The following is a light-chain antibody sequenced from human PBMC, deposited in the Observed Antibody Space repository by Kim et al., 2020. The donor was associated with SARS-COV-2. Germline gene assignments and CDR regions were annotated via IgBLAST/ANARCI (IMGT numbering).Light chain of an antibody. CDR3: QQRDNWPT. V-gene: IGKV3-11*01. Sequence: SLSPGELATLSCRAGQSVSTSLAWYQQKPGQAPRLLIYDASKRATGIPARFSGSGSGTDFTLTISSLEPEDFAVYYCQQRDNWPTFGPGTKVDIK. CDR1: QSVSTS. CDR2: DAS. J-gene: IGKJ3*01.